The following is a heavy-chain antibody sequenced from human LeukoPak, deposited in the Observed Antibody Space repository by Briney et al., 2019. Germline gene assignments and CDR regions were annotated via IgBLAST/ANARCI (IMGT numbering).Heavy chain of an antibody. D-gene: IGHD3-10*01. Sequence: PSETLSLTCTVSGGSISSGGYYWSWIRQHPGKGLEWIGYICYSGSTYYNPSLKSRVTISVGTSKNQFSLKLSSVTAADTAVYYCARAVGSGSYNFDYWGQGTLVTVSS. CDR2: ICYSGST. V-gene: IGHV4-31*03. J-gene: IGHJ4*02. CDR1: GGSISSGGYY. CDR3: ARAVGSGSYNFDY.